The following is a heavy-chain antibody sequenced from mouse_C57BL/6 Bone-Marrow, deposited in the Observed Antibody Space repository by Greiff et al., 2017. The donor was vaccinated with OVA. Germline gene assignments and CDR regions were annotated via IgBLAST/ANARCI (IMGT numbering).Heavy chain of an antibody. CDR3: ARLYGSYLYYFDY. CDR1: GYTFTSYW. CDR2: IDPSDSYT. D-gene: IGHD2-1*01. V-gene: IGHV1-69*01. J-gene: IGHJ2*01. Sequence: QVHVKQPGAELVMPGASVKLSCKASGYTFTSYWMHWVKQRPGQGLEWIGEIDPSDSYTNYNQKFKGKSTLTVDKSSSTAYMQLSSLTSEDSAVYYCARLYGSYLYYFDYWGQGTTLTVSS.